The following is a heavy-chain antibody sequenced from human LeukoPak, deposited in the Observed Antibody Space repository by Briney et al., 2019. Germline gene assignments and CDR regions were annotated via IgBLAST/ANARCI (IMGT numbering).Heavy chain of an antibody. CDR1: GGTFSSYA. J-gene: IGHJ4*02. Sequence: GSSVKVACKASGGTFSSYAISWVRQAPGQGLEWMGGIIPIFGTANYAQKFQGRVTITTDESTSTAYMELSSLRSEDTAVYYCARYISGWYYFDYWGQGTLVTVSS. D-gene: IGHD6-19*01. CDR2: IIPIFGTA. CDR3: ARYISGWYYFDY. V-gene: IGHV1-69*05.